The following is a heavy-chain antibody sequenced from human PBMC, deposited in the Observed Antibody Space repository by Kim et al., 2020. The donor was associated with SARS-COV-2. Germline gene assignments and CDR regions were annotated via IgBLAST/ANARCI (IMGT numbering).Heavy chain of an antibody. J-gene: IGHJ4*02. CDR2: VGGSGGGT. CDR1: GFTFSSYA. Sequence: GGSLRLSCAASGFTFSSYAMSWVRQAPGKGLEWVSTVGGSGGGTYYADSVKGRFTISRDNSKNTLCLQMDSLRAEDTALYYCAKGPDFDYWGQGALVTVSS. V-gene: IGHV3-23*01. CDR3: AKGPDFDY.